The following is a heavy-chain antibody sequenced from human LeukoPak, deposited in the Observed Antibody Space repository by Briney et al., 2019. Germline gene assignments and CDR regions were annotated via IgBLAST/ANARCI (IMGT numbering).Heavy chain of an antibody. CDR1: GGSISSSSYY. V-gene: IGHV4-39*01. CDR2: IYYSGST. CDR3: ANQAVAGTGGYYFDY. J-gene: IGHJ4*02. Sequence: SETLSLTCTVSGGSISSSSYYWGWIRQPPGKGLEWIGSIYYSGSTYYNPSLKGRVTISVDTSKNQFSLKLSSVTAADTAVYYCANQAVAGTGGYYFDYWGQGTLVTVSS. D-gene: IGHD6-19*01.